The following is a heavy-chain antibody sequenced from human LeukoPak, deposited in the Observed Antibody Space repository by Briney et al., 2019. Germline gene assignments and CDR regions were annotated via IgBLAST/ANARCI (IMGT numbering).Heavy chain of an antibody. CDR1: GFTFSSYS. D-gene: IGHD6-19*01. CDR3: ARDPSSGWYLKGWFDP. CDR2: ISSSSNYI. J-gene: IGHJ5*02. Sequence: PGGSLRLSCAASGFTFSSYSMNWVRQAPGKGLEWVSSISSSSNYIYYADSVKGRFTISRDNAENSLYLQMNSLRAEDTAVYYCARDPSSGWYLKGWFDPWGQGTLVTVSS. V-gene: IGHV3-21*01.